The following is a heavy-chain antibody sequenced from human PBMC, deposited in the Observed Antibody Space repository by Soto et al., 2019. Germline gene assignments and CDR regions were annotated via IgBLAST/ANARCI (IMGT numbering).Heavy chain of an antibody. V-gene: IGHV3-11*01. J-gene: IGHJ6*02. CDR3: GRAWKSATLGVVIVSNGVDV. CDR1: GFIFSDYY. CDR2: SSNRDRST. Sequence: QVQLVESGGGLVKPGGSLRLSCEASGFIFSDYYMSWVRQAPGKGLEWISYSSNRDRSTYYADSVKDRFTASRDNAKKSVFRQINSVRAEDTGGYYWGRAWKSATLGVVIVSNGVDVWGQGPTVTVSS. D-gene: IGHD3-3*01.